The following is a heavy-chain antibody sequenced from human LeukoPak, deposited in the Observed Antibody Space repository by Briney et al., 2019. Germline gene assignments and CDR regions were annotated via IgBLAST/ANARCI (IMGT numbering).Heavy chain of an antibody. CDR3: TTGLRNAFDI. CDR2: FDPEDGET. J-gene: IGHJ3*02. Sequence: ASEKVSCNVSGYILSKLSMHWVRQAPGKGLEWMGDFDPEDGETIYTQKFQGRVTMTDDISTDIAYMDLSSLRSEDTAVYYCTTGLRNAFDIWGQGTMVTVSS. CDR1: GYILSKLS. V-gene: IGHV1-24*01. D-gene: IGHD3-16*01.